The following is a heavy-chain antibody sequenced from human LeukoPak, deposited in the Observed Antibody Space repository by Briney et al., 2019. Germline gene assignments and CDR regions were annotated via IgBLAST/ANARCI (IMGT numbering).Heavy chain of an antibody. V-gene: IGHV3-23*01. CDR1: GFTFSSLA. CDR2: IRTNGDTA. Sequence: GGSLRLSCAASGFTFSSLAMTWVRQAPGKGLEWVSAIRTNGDTAYNTDSVKGRFTISRDNSKNTLYLQMNSLRVEDTAIYYCAKGQELDDGVFDSWGQGTLVTVSS. CDR3: AKGQELDDGVFDS. J-gene: IGHJ4*02. D-gene: IGHD1-1*01.